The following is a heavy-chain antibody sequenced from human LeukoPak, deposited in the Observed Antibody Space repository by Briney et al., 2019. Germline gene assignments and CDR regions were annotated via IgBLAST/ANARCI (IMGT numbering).Heavy chain of an antibody. CDR1: GGSISSYY. Sequence: PSETLSLTCTVSGGSISSYYWSWIRQPPGKGLEWIGYIYYSGSTNYNPSLKSRVTISVDTSKNQFSLKLSSVTAADTAVYYCARGGGDGYYYYYMDVWGKGTTVTISS. CDR3: ARGGGDGYYYYYMDV. V-gene: IGHV4-59*01. J-gene: IGHJ6*03. D-gene: IGHD2-21*02. CDR2: IYYSGST.